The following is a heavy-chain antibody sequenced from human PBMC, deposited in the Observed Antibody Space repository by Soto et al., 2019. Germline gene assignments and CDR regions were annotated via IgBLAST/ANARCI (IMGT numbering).Heavy chain of an antibody. CDR2: VFTSENT. D-gene: IGHD3-22*01. CDR3: PGARITMIAYY. CDR1: GTSVTSYSYY. Sequence: QVQLQESGPGLVKPSETLSLTCNVSGTSVTSYSYYWNWIRQTPGKGLEWIGYVFTSENTTYNPSLKGRASISVDASKNQFSLTMTSVTAAATAVYYCPGARITMIAYYWGPGTLVTVSS. V-gene: IGHV4-61*01. J-gene: IGHJ4*02.